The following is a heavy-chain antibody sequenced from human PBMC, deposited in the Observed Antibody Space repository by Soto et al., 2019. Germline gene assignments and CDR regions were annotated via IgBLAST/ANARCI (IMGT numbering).Heavy chain of an antibody. D-gene: IGHD2-8*01. CDR2: IWYDGSNK. CDR1: GFTFSSYG. Sequence: SLRLSCAASGFTFSSYGMHWVRQAPGKGLEWVAVIWYDGSNKYYADSVKGRFTISRDNSKNTLYLQMNSLRAEDTAVYYCARDKGVYYYYGMDVWGQGTTVTVSS. V-gene: IGHV3-33*08. J-gene: IGHJ6*02. CDR3: ARDKGVYYYYGMDV.